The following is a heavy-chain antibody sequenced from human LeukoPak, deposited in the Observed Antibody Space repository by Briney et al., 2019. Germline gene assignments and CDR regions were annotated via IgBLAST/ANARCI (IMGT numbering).Heavy chain of an antibody. CDR3: AKSGVAVATPLDY. Sequence: GGSLRLSCAASGFSFSSYAMTWVRQAPGRGLEWVSAISGSGGSTYYADSVKGRFTISRDNSMNTLYLQMNSLRAEDTAVYYCAKSGVAVATPLDYWGQGTLVTVSS. V-gene: IGHV3-23*01. CDR1: GFSFSSYA. CDR2: ISGSGGST. D-gene: IGHD5-12*01. J-gene: IGHJ4*02.